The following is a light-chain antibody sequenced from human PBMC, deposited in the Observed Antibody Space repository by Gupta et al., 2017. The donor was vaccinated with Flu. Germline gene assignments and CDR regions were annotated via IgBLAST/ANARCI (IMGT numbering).Light chain of an antibody. CDR2: GPS. CDR3: LRDSGSLT. CDR1: QSVSSTY. J-gene: IGKJ4*01. V-gene: IGKV3-20*01. Sequence: EIVLTQSPGTLSLSPGERATLSCRASQSVSSTYLAWYQQKSGQAPRLLIYGPSSRATGIPDRFSGSGSGTDSTLTITRLEPEDFAVYFCLRDSGSLTFGGGTKVEI.